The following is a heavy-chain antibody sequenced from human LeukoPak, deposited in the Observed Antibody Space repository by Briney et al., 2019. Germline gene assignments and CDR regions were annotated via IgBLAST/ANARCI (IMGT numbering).Heavy chain of an antibody. Sequence: PSETLSLTCTVSGGSMSSYYWSWIRQPPGEGLEWIGYIYYSGSTKYNPSLKSRVTISVDTSKNQFSLKLSSVTAADTAVYYCARGARAGYNLEPFDYWGQGTLVTVSS. V-gene: IGHV4-59*08. D-gene: IGHD5-24*01. J-gene: IGHJ4*02. CDR2: IYYSGST. CDR3: ARGARAGYNLEPFDY. CDR1: GGSMSSYY.